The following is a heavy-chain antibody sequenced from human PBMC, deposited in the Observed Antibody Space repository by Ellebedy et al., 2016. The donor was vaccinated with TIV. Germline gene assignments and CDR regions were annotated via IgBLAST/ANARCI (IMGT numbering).Heavy chain of an antibody. D-gene: IGHD3-9*01. Sequence: AASVKVSCKASGGTFSSYAVSWVRQAPGQGLAWMGGILPIFGTPNYAQKFQGRVTIAADESTSTAYMELSSLRSDDTAVYFCALGLTGYSYYFDYWGQGTEVTVSS. J-gene: IGHJ4*02. CDR3: ALGLTGYSYYFDY. V-gene: IGHV1-69*13. CDR1: GGTFSSYA. CDR2: ILPIFGTP.